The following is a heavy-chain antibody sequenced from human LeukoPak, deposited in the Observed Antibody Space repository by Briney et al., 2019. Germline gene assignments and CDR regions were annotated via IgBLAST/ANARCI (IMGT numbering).Heavy chain of an antibody. Sequence: SDTLSLTCTFSGGSISSISDYWGWIRQPPGKGLECIWISCYSESTYYNPSLKSRLITSVATSKTQFSLKLSSVTATDTAVYYCARRGYCSSNSCYEYWFDPWGQGTLVTVSS. V-gene: IGHV4-39*01. J-gene: IGHJ5*02. CDR2: SCYSEST. CDR1: GGSISSISDY. CDR3: ARRGYCSSNSCYEYWFDP. D-gene: IGHD2-2*01.